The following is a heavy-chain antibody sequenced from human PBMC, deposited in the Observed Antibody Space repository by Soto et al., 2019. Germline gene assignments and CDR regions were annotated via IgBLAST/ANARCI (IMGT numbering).Heavy chain of an antibody. V-gene: IGHV1-2*02. CDR3: ARDRYYDNSGPGDY. CDR2: INPDSGGT. D-gene: IGHD3-22*01. Sequence: QVQLVQSGAEVKKPGASVKVSCKASGYTFTGYYIHWVRQAPGQGLEWMGWINPDSGGTNFAPRFQGSVTMTRDTSNSTASLELSRLRSDDTALYYCARDRYYDNSGPGDYWGQGTLVTVSS. CDR1: GYTFTGYY. J-gene: IGHJ4*02.